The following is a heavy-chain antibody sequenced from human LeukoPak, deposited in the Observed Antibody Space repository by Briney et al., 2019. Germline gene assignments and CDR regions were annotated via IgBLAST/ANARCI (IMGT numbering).Heavy chain of an antibody. Sequence: GRCLRLSCAVSESDLVNYSMSCVRHGPGKGLGWVSTISSTGDITYHADPVKGRFIIYTDNPKTPLYLPMHSLRVRATPLYYCATHVWRAASGQYYSYMAVSRKGTTVT. V-gene: IGHV3-23*01. CDR2: ISSTGDIT. J-gene: IGHJ6*03. CDR3: ATHVWRAASGQYYSYMAV. D-gene: IGHD6-25*01. CDR1: ESDLVNYS.